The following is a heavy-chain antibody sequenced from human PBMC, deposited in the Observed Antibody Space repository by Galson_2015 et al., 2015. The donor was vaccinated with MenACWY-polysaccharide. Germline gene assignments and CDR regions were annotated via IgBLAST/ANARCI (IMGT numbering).Heavy chain of an antibody. J-gene: IGHJ4*02. CDR2: IYYSGST. D-gene: IGHD5-18*01. CDR3: ARSAGGYSSGGQIGY. CDR1: GGSLTAYY. V-gene: IGHV4-59*01. Sequence: ETLSLTCSVSGGSLTAYYWAWIRQPPGKGLEWIGCIYYSGSTKYSPSLNSRVTISVDTSNNQFSLKLSSVTAADTAVYYCARSAGGYSSGGQIGYWGQGSLVTVSS.